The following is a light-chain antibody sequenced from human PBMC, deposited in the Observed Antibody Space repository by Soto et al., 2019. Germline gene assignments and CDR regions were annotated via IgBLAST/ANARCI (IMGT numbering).Light chain of an antibody. J-gene: IGLJ1*01. V-gene: IGLV2-14*01. CDR1: SSDVGGYNY. CDR2: EVR. Sequence: QSALTQPASVSESPGQSITISCTGTSSDVGGYNYVSWYQQHPGKAPKLMIYEVRNRPAGGPHRFSGSKPGNTASLSISGLRAEDEAAYYCCLFTRRSPVVFGTGTKLTVL. CDR3: CLFTRRSPVV.